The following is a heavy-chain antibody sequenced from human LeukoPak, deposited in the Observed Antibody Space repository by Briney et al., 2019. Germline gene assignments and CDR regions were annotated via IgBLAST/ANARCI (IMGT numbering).Heavy chain of an antibody. CDR1: GGSISSGAYS. Sequence: TSETLSLTCAVSGGSISSGAYSWSWIRQPPGKGLEWIGYIYYSGSTNYNPSLKSRVTISVDTSKNQFSLKLSSVTAADTAVYYCARRRDRYYFDYWGQGTLVTVSS. J-gene: IGHJ4*02. V-gene: IGHV4-61*08. CDR2: IYYSGST. CDR3: ARRRDRYYFDY.